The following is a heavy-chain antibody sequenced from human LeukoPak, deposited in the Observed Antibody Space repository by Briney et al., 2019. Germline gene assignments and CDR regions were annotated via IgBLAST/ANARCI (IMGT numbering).Heavy chain of an antibody. D-gene: IGHD3-22*01. V-gene: IGHV3-7*01. Sequence: PGGSLRLTCAASGFTFRNYFMTWVCQVPRKGLGWVASIKQDESEKYFLDSVKGRFTISRDNAENSLYLQMNSLRAEDTAVYYCARVYYQDSGTSYRHLDYWGQGTLVTVSS. CDR3: ARVYYQDSGTSYRHLDY. CDR1: GFTFRNYF. CDR2: IKQDESEK. J-gene: IGHJ4*02.